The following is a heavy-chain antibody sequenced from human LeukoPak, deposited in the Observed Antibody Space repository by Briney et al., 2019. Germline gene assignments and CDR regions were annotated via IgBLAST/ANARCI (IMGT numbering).Heavy chain of an antibody. Sequence: ASVKVSCKASGYTFTSYAMNWVRQAPGQGLEWMGWINTNTGNPTYAQGFTGRFVFSLDTSVSTAYLQISSLKAEDTAVYYCARDSHLDYYDSSGYYNDAFDIWGQGTMVTVSS. V-gene: IGHV7-4-1*02. J-gene: IGHJ3*02. D-gene: IGHD3-22*01. CDR2: INTNTGNP. CDR3: ARDSHLDYYDSSGYYNDAFDI. CDR1: GYTFTSYA.